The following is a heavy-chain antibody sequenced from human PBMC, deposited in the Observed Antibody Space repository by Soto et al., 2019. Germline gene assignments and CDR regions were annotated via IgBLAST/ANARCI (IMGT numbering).Heavy chain of an antibody. CDR2: ISYSGST. V-gene: IGHV4-30-4*01. CDR3: ARGYYGDFNDY. D-gene: IGHD4-17*01. CDR1: GGSISSGDYY. J-gene: IGHJ4*02. Sequence: SETLSLTCTFSGGSISSGDYYWRWIRQPPGKGLEWIGYISYSGSTYYNPSLKSRVTISVDTSKNQFSLKLSTVTAADTSVYYCARGYYGDFNDYWGQGTLVTVSS.